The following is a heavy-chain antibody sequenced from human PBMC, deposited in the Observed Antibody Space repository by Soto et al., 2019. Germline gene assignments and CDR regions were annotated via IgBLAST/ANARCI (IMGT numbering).Heavy chain of an antibody. D-gene: IGHD2-2*01. Sequence: EASVKVSCKASGYTFTSYYMHWVRQAPGQGLEWMGIINPSGGSTSYAQKFQGRVTMTRDTSTSTVYMELSSLRSEDTAVYYCARGPSIVVVPRYNWFDPWGQGTLVTVSS. CDR2: INPSGGST. CDR1: GYTFTSYY. V-gene: IGHV1-46*03. J-gene: IGHJ5*02. CDR3: ARGPSIVVVPRYNWFDP.